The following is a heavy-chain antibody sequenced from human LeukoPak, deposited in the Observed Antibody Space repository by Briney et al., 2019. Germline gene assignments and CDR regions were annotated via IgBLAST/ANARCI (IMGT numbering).Heavy chain of an antibody. D-gene: IGHD6-19*01. V-gene: IGHV3-13*04. CDR2: IGTTGDT. CDR1: GFIFSDFG. CDR3: ARATISVAYAFDI. Sequence: GGSLRLSCAAYGFIFSDFGMHWVRQVTGKGLEWVSAIGTTGDTYYPGSVKGRFTISRENAKNSLYLQMNSLRAEDTAVYYCARATISVAYAFDIWGQGTMVTVSS. J-gene: IGHJ3*02.